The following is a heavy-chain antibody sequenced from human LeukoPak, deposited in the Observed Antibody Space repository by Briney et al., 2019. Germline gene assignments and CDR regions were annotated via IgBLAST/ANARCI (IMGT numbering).Heavy chain of an antibody. V-gene: IGHV4-34*01. J-gene: IGHJ4*02. CDR2: INHSGST. D-gene: IGHD3-22*01. Sequence: SETLSLTCAVNGGSFSGYYWSWIRQPPGKGLEWIGEINHSGSTNYNPSLKSRVTISVDTSKNQFSLKLSSVTAADTAVYYCASRLNYYDSSGYCPPDYWGQGTLVTVSS. CDR1: GGSFSGYY. CDR3: ASRLNYYDSSGYCPPDY.